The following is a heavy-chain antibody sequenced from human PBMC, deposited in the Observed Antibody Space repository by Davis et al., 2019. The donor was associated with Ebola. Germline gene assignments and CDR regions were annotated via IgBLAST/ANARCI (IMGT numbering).Heavy chain of an antibody. CDR3: ARDVGVEFDY. Sequence: GESLKISCPASGLSIHMFWMTWVRQAPGKGLEWVANIKEDGSEQYYVDSVRGRFTISRDNARNSVFLHMNSLRAEDTAVYYCARDVGVEFDYWGQGALVTVSS. J-gene: IGHJ4*02. D-gene: IGHD3-10*01. CDR2: IKEDGSEQ. CDR1: GLSIHMFW. V-gene: IGHV3-7*03.